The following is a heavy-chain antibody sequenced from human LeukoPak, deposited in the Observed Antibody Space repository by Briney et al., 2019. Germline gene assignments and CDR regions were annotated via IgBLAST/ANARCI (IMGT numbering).Heavy chain of an antibody. J-gene: IGHJ4*02. CDR3: ARDPSNSSGWYVYFDY. D-gene: IGHD6-19*01. CDR1: GYTFTIYG. CDR2: ISAYNGDT. Sequence: GASVKVSCKASGYTFTIYGISWVRQAPGQGLEWMGWISAYNGDTKYAQKLQGRVTMTTDTSTSTAYMELRSLRSDGTAVYYCARDPSNSSGWYVYFDYWGQGTLVTVSS. V-gene: IGHV1-18*04.